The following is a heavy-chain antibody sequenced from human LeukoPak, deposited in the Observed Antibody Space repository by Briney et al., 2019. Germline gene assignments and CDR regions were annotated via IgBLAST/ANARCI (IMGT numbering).Heavy chain of an antibody. CDR3: ARDRAAPGYYDSSGYLNWFDP. V-gene: IGHV4-59*01. J-gene: IGHJ5*02. D-gene: IGHD3-22*01. CDR2: TYYSGST. CDR1: GGSISSYY. Sequence: SETLSLTCTVSGGSISSYYWSWIRPPPGKGLEWIGYTYYSGSTNYNPSLKSRVTISLDTSKNQFSLKLSSVTAADTAVYYCARDRAAPGYYDSSGYLNWFDPWGQGTLVTVSA.